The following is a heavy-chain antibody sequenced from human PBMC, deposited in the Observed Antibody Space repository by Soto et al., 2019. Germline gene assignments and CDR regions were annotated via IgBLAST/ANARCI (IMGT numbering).Heavy chain of an antibody. V-gene: IGHV3-33*01. Sequence: PGGSLRLSCAVSGFNLRDYGIHWVRQAPGKGLEWVAVLCSDGNNKYYEDSVKGRFTVSRDNSENTVYLQMNSLRAEDTAVYYCARDLWHKYFDYWGQGTLVTVSS. CDR1: GFNLRDYG. D-gene: IGHD2-21*01. CDR3: ARDLWHKYFDY. J-gene: IGHJ4*02. CDR2: LCSDGNNK.